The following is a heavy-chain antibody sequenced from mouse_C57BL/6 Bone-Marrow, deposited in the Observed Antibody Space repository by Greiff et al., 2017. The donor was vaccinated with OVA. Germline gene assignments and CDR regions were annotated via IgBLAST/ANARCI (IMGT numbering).Heavy chain of an antibody. Sequence: LVESGPELVKPGASVKLSCKASGYTFTSYDINWVKQRPGQGLEWIGWIYPRDGSTKYNEKFKGKATLTVDTSSSTAYMELHSLTSEDSAVYYCTYSAYYSSDYWGQGTTLTVSS. CDR3: TYSAYYSSDY. CDR2: IYPRDGST. V-gene: IGHV1-85*01. D-gene: IGHD2-12*01. CDR1: GYTFTSYD. J-gene: IGHJ2*01.